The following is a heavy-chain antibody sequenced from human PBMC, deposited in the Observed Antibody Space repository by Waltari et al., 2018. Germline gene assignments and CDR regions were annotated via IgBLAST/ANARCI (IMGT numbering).Heavy chain of an antibody. CDR2: ISYEGSNQ. V-gene: IGHV3-30*18. CDR1: GFTFSDYG. Sequence: QVHLAESGGGVVQPGRSLRLSCVTSGFTFSDYGLHWGRQTPGKGLEWVAMISYEGSNQYYADSGKGRFTISRDNFKHTLYLQISSLTTNDTGVYYCAKGGLASTYYYSPMDVWGHGTSVTVSS. D-gene: IGHD3-22*01. J-gene: IGHJ6*02. CDR3: AKGGLASTYYYSPMDV.